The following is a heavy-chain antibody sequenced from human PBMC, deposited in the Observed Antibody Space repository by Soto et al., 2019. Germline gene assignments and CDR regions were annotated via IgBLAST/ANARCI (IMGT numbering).Heavy chain of an antibody. Sequence: RSLRLSCAASEFTFSSYAMHCVSQAPGKGLEWVAVISYDGSNKYYADSVKGRFTISRDNSKNTLYLQMNSLRAEDTAVYYCARDPLWGTAMVLWYFDLWGRGTLVTVSS. CDR2: ISYDGSNK. J-gene: IGHJ2*01. CDR1: EFTFSSYA. V-gene: IGHV3-30-3*01. D-gene: IGHD5-18*01. CDR3: ARDPLWGTAMVLWYFDL.